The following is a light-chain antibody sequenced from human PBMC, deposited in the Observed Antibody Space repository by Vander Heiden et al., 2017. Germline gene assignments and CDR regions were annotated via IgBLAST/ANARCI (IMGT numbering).Light chain of an antibody. Sequence: DIQMTQFPSSLAAAITDGDTIACLARERISHFLNWSQQKAGKAPKVLIYAASNVHSGVPSRLTGGGSGADFTLTISMRHPEDFATYYCQQSDSIAYTFGQGTRLEIK. CDR3: QQSDSIAYT. CDR2: AAS. V-gene: IGKV1-39*01. CDR1: ERISHF. J-gene: IGKJ2*01.